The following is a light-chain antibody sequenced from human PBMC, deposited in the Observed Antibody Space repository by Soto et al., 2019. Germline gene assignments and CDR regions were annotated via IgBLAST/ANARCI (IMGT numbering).Light chain of an antibody. V-gene: IGLV2-8*01. J-gene: IGLJ1*01. CDR3: SSYTSSSTLGYV. CDR2: EVR. CDR1: SNDVGNYNY. Sequence: QSVLTQPPSASGSPGPSVTISCTGNSNDVGNYNYVSWYQQHPGKAPKLMIYEVRKRPSGVPDRFSGSKSGNTASLTISGLQAEDEADYYCSSYTSSSTLGYVFGTGTKVTVL.